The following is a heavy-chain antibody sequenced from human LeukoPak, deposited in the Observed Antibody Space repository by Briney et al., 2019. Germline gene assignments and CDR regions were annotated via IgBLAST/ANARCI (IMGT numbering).Heavy chain of an antibody. Sequence: PSETLSLTCAVYGGSFSGYYWSWIRQPPGKGLEWIGEINHSGSTNYNPSLKSRVTISVDTSKNQFSLKLSSVTAADTAVYYCARRSSRYCSSTSCFSGLQKFDYWGQGTLVTVSS. D-gene: IGHD2-2*01. V-gene: IGHV4-34*01. CDR1: GGSFSGYY. CDR3: ARRSSRYCSSTSCFSGLQKFDY. CDR2: INHSGST. J-gene: IGHJ4*02.